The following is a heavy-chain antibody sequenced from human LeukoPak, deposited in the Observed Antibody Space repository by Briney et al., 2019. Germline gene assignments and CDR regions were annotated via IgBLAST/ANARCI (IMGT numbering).Heavy chain of an antibody. J-gene: IGHJ3*02. D-gene: IGHD3-16*02. CDR2: INHSGST. CDR3: ARDLIADYVWGSYRYSDAFDI. CDR1: GGSFSGYY. V-gene: IGHV4-34*01. Sequence: SETLSLTCAVYGGSFSGYYWSWIRQPPGKGLEWIGEINHSGSTNYNPSLKSRVTISVDTSKNQFSLKLSSVTAADTAVYYCARDLIADYVWGSYRYSDAFDIWGQGTMVAVSS.